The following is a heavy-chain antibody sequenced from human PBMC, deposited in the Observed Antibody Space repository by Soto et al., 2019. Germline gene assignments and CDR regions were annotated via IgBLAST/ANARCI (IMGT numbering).Heavy chain of an antibody. CDR1: GFTFSSCD. Sequence: PGGSLRLSCRASGFTFSSCDMHWVRQAPGKGLEWVALVAFDGTKQYYADSVKGRFTISRDQPRKTVYLQMDSLRREDTAVYYCAKAPGETKGYDSLFDFWGQGTLVTVSS. CDR3: AKAPGETKGYDSLFDF. J-gene: IGHJ4*02. CDR2: VAFDGTKQ. V-gene: IGHV3-30*02. D-gene: IGHD5-12*01.